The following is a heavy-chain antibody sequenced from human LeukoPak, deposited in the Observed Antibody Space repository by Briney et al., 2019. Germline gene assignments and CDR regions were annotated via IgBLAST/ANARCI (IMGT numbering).Heavy chain of an antibody. Sequence: PGGSLGLSCAASGFTFSNYGMHWVRQAPGKGLEGVALIWPDGTNKYYADSVEGRFTISRDNSKNTLYLQMNGLRAEDTAVYYCARDRAYTTAWPRNFDCWGQGTLVTVSS. D-gene: IGHD2-2*02. CDR2: IWPDGTNK. J-gene: IGHJ4*02. CDR3: ARDRAYTTAWPRNFDC. V-gene: IGHV3-33*01. CDR1: GFTFSNYG.